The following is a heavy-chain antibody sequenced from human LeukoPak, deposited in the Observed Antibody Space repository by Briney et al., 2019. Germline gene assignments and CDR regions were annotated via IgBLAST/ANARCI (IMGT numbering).Heavy chain of an antibody. Sequence: KPSETLSLTCTVSGCSISSYYWSWIRQPAGKGLEWIGRIYTSGSTNYNPSLKSRVTMSVDTSKNQFSLKLSSVTAADTAVYYCARSEYSSSWSSDYWGQGTLVTVSS. CDR3: ARSEYSSSWSSDY. J-gene: IGHJ4*02. CDR2: IYTSGST. D-gene: IGHD6-13*01. CDR1: GCSISSYY. V-gene: IGHV4-4*07.